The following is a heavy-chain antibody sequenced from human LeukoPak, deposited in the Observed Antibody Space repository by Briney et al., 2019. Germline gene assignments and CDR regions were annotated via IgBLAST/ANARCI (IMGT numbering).Heavy chain of an antibody. J-gene: IGHJ5*02. D-gene: IGHD6-13*01. Sequence: ASVKVSCKASGGTFSSYAISWVRQAPGQGVEWMGGIIPIFGTANYAQKFQDRVTITTDESTSTAYMERSSLRSEDTAVYYCASAAAGLFDPWGQGTLVPVSS. V-gene: IGHV1-69*05. CDR1: GGTFSSYA. CDR2: IIPIFGTA. CDR3: ASAAAGLFDP.